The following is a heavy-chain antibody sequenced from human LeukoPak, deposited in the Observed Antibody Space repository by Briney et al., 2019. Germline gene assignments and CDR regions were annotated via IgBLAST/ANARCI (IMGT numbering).Heavy chain of an antibody. D-gene: IGHD3-22*01. CDR1: GGSFSGYY. CDR2: INHSGST. J-gene: IGHJ4*02. CDR3: ARRIHYYDSSGYYYGGAIRFDY. V-gene: IGHV4-34*01. Sequence: SETLSLTCAVYGGSFSGYYWSWIRQPPGKGLESIGEINHSGSTNYNPSLKSRVTISVDTSKNQFSLKLSSVTAADTAVYYCARRIHYYDSSGYYYGGAIRFDYWGQGTLVTVSS.